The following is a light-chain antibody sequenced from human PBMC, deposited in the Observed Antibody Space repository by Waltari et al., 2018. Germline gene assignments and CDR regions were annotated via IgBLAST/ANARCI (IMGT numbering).Light chain of an antibody. CDR3: QKYESLPAT. CDR2: HAS. J-gene: IGKJ1*01. V-gene: IGKV3-20*01. CDR1: QSVSKY. Sequence: SGRASQSVSKYLAWYQQKPGHAPRLLIYHASSRATGIPDRFSGSGFGTDFSLTINRLEPEDFAVYYCQKYESLPATFGQGTKVEIK.